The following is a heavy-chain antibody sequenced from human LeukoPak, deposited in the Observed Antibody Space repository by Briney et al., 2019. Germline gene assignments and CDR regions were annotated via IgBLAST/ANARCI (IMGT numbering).Heavy chain of an antibody. CDR3: ARSIVGAIHDAFDI. D-gene: IGHD1-26*01. J-gene: IGHJ3*02. Sequence: GGSLRLSCAASGFTVNSNYMSWVRQAPGKGLEWVSVIYSGGSTYYADSVKGRFTISRDNSKNTLYLQMNSLRAEDTAVYYCARSIVGAIHDAFDIWGQGTMVTVSS. CDR2: IYSGGST. CDR1: GFTVNSNY. V-gene: IGHV3-53*01.